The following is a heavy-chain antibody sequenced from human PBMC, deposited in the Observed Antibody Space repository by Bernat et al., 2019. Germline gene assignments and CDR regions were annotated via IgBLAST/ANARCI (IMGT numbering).Heavy chain of an antibody. Sequence: QVQLVQSGAEVKKPGSSVKVSCKASGGTFSSYAISWVRQAPGQGLEWMGRIIPILGIANYAQKFQGRVTITGDKSTSTAYMELSSLRSEDTAVYYCARDVDWNDVGYYYYGMDVWGQGTTVTVSS. D-gene: IGHD1-1*01. CDR1: GGTFSSYA. CDR2: IIPILGIA. CDR3: ARDVDWNDVGYYYYGMDV. J-gene: IGHJ6*02. V-gene: IGHV1-69*04.